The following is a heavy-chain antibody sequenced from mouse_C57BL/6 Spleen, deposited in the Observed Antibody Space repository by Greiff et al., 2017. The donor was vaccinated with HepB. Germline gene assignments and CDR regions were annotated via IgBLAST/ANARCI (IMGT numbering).Heavy chain of an antibody. CDR3: ARDTPLPGGGFAY. CDR2: ISDGGSYT. D-gene: IGHD5-5*01. V-gene: IGHV5-4*01. J-gene: IGHJ3*01. CDR1: GFTFSSYA. Sequence: DVMLVESGGGLVKPGGSLKLSCAASGFTFSSYAMSWVRQTPEKRLEWVATISDGGSYTYYPDNVKGRFTISRDNAKNNLYLQLSHLKSEDTAMYYCARDTPLPGGGFAYWGQGTLVTVSA.